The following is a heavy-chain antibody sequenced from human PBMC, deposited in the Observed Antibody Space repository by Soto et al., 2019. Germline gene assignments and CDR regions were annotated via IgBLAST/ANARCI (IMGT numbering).Heavy chain of an antibody. CDR1: GYDFTTYG. D-gene: IGHD1-1*01. V-gene: IGHV1-18*01. CDR3: ERGRYGDY. Sequence: QVHLVQSGAEVKNPGASVKVSCKGSGYDFTTYGITWVRQAPGQGLEWMAWISAHNGNTNYAPNLQGRITVTRDTSTSTAYIELRSLRSDDTAVYYCERGRYGDYWGQGALVNVSS. J-gene: IGHJ4*02. CDR2: ISAHNGNT.